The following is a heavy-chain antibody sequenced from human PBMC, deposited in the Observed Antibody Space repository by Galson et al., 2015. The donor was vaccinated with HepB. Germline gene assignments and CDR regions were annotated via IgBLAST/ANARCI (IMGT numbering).Heavy chain of an antibody. CDR2: INPSGGST. V-gene: IGHV1-46*01. J-gene: IGHJ4*02. CDR3: ARGGLYFDNSGYYPDS. Sequence: SVKVSCKASGYTFTNYYMLWVRQAPGRGLEWMGVINPSGGSTDYAQRFHGRVTMTRDTSTSTVYMELSSLRSEDTAVYYCARGGLYFDNSGYYPDSWGQGTLVTVSP. CDR1: GYTFTNYY. D-gene: IGHD3-22*01.